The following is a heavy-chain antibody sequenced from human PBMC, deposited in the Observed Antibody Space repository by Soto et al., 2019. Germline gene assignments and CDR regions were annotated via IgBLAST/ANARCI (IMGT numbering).Heavy chain of an antibody. CDR2: IYYSGST. CDR1: GGSISSYY. V-gene: IGHV4-59*01. D-gene: IGHD5-12*01. J-gene: IGHJ6*04. Sequence: PSETLSLTCTVSGGSISSYYWSWIRQPPGKGLEWIGYIYYSGSTNYNPSLKSRVTISVDTSKNQFSLKLSSVTAADTAVYYCARRTASGYPQDYGMDVWGKGTTVTVSS. CDR3: ARRTASGYPQDYGMDV.